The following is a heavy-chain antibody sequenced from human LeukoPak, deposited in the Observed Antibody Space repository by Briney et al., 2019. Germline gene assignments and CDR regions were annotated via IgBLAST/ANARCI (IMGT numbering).Heavy chain of an antibody. V-gene: IGHV3-30*04. Sequence: GGSLRLSCAASGFTFSSNAMTWVRKAPGKGLEWVAVISYDGSNKYYADSVKGRFTISRDNAKNSLYLQMNSLRAEDTAVYYCARDFGGYSIDYWGQGTLVTVSS. J-gene: IGHJ4*02. CDR2: ISYDGSNK. CDR1: GFTFSSNA. CDR3: ARDFGGYSIDY. D-gene: IGHD2-15*01.